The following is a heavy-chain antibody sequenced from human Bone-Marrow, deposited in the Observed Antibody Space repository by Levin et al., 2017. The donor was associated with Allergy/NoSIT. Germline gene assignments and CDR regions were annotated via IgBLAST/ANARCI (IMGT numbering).Heavy chain of an antibody. V-gene: IGHV3-30-3*01. D-gene: IGHD1-1*01. CDR3: ARTGDLTFNWFDP. J-gene: IGHJ5*02. Sequence: GGSLRLSCAASGFTFSSYTMHWVRQAPGKGLEWVAVTSSDGNTKYYADSVKGRFTVSRDNSKNTMYLQMGSLRPEDTALYFCARTGDLTFNWFDPWGQGTLVTVSS. CDR1: GFTFSSYT. CDR2: TSSDGNTK.